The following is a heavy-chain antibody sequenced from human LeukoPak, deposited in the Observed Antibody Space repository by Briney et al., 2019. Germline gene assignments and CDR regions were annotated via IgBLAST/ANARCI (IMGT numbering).Heavy chain of an antibody. J-gene: IGHJ5*02. CDR3: ARDLIDYGDYDRPSNWFDP. CDR2: IYTSGST. CDR1: GGSISSYY. D-gene: IGHD4-17*01. V-gene: IGHV4-4*07. Sequence: SETLSPTCTVSGGSISSYYWSWIRQPAGKGLEWIGRIYTSGSTNYNPSLKSRVTMSVDTSKNQFSLKLSSVTAADTAVYYCARDLIDYGDYDRPSNWFDPWGQRTLVTVSS.